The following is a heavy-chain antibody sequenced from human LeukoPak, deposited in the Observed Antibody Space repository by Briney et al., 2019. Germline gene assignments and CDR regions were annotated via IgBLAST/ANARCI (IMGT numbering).Heavy chain of an antibody. CDR2: IYYSGST. Sequence: ASETLCLTCTVSGVSISSYSWNWIRQPPGKGLEWIGYIYYSGSTNYNPYLKRRLTISVHTSKNQFSLKLSSVTAADTAVYYCAGARMTMEGNDAFDIWGQGTMVTVSS. CDR1: GVSISSYS. V-gene: IGHV4-59*01. D-gene: IGHD4/OR15-4a*01. J-gene: IGHJ3*02. CDR3: AGARMTMEGNDAFDI.